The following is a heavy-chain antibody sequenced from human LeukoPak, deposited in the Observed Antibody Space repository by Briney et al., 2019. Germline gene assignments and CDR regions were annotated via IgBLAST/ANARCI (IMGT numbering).Heavy chain of an antibody. CDR2: INPNSGGT. CDR1: GYTFTGYY. J-gene: IGHJ4*02. CDR3: ARDRGGIAARPGDY. V-gene: IGHV1-2*02. Sequence: ASVKVSCKASGYTFTGYYMHWVQQAPGQGLEWMGWINPNSGGTNYAQKFQGRVTMTRDTSISTAYMELSRLRSDDTAVYYCARDRGGIAARPGDYWGQGTLVTVSS. D-gene: IGHD6-6*01.